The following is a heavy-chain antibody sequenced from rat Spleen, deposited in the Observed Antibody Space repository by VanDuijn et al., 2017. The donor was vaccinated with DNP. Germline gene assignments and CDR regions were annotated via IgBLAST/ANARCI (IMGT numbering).Heavy chain of an antibody. Sequence: EVQLVESGGGLVQPGRSLKLSCAASGFIFSDYNMAWVRQAPKKGLEWVATIINDGKRTYYRDSVKGRFTISRDNANRTLYLQMDSLRSEDTATYYCATSPGPNWFAYWGQGTLVTVSS. V-gene: IGHV5S10*01. CDR1: GFIFSDYN. CDR2: IINDGKRT. J-gene: IGHJ3*01. D-gene: IGHD1-4*01. CDR3: ATSPGPNWFAY.